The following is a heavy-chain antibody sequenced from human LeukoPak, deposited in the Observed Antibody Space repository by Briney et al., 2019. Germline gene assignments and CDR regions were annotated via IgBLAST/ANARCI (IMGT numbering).Heavy chain of an antibody. CDR3: ARWIAAAGTEYYFDY. Sequence: PSETLSLTCTVSSGSISSYYWSWIRQPPGKGLEWIGYIYYSGSTNYNPSLNSRVTMSVDTSKNQFSLKLSSVTAADTAVYYCARWIAAAGTEYYFDYWGQGTLVTVSS. CDR1: SGSISSYY. D-gene: IGHD6-13*01. J-gene: IGHJ4*02. V-gene: IGHV4-59*01. CDR2: IYYSGST.